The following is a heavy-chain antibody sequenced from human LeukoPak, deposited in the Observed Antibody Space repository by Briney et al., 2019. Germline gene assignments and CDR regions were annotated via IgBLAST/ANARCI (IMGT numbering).Heavy chain of an antibody. CDR1: GFPFSSYD. V-gene: IGHV3-13*01. J-gene: IGHJ3*02. CDR2: IGTAGDT. D-gene: IGHD5-24*01. CDR3: ARDRRDGYRGAFDI. Sequence: GGSLGLPCAASGFPFSSYDMHWVRQATGKGRGWVSAIGTAGDTYYPGSVKGRFTISRENAKNSLYLQMNSLRAGDTAVYYCARDRRDGYRGAFDIWGQGTMVTVSS.